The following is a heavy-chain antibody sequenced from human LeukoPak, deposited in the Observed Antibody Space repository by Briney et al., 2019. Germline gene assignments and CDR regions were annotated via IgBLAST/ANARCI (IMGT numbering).Heavy chain of an antibody. V-gene: IGHV4-4*02. J-gene: IGHJ5*02. Sequence: SETLSLTCAVPGDSISSINWWTWVRLSPEKGLEWIGEIHHSGKTNYSPSLKSRVTISVDTSKNQFSLKLSSVTAADTAVYYCARLSSLANIAARGRTWLDPWGQGSLVTVSS. CDR1: GDSISSINW. D-gene: IGHD6-13*01. CDR3: ARLSSLANIAARGRTWLDP. CDR2: IHHSGKT.